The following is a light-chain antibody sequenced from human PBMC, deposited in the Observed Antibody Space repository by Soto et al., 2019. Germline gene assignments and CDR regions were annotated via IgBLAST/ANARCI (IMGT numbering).Light chain of an antibody. CDR3: QQYNSYAT. CDR1: QSISSW. J-gene: IGKJ1*01. V-gene: IGKV1-5*01. Sequence: DIQMTQSPSTLSASVGDRVSITCRASQSISSWLAWYQQKPGKAPPILLYYASSLESGVPSRFSGSGSGTEFTLTIRSLQPDDFATYYCQQYNSYATFGQGTKVEIK. CDR2: YAS.